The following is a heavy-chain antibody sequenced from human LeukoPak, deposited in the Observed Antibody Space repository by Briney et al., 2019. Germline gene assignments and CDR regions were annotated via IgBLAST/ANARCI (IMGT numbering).Heavy chain of an antibody. CDR3: AKDIYGFGY. V-gene: IGHV3-23*01. CDR1: GFTFSSYA. CDR2: ISGSGGST. D-gene: IGHD2/OR15-2a*01. J-gene: IGHJ4*02. Sequence: PGGSLRLSCAASGFTFSSYAMSWVCQAPGKGLDWVSAISGSGGSTYYADFVKGRFTISRDNSKNTLYLQMNSLRAEDTAVYYCAKDIYGFGYWGQGTLVTVSS.